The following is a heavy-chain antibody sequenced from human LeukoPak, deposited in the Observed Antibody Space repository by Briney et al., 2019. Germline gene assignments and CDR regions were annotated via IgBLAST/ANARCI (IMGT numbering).Heavy chain of an antibody. V-gene: IGHV1/OR15-1*03. D-gene: IGHD2-2*01. Sequence: ASVKVSCKASGYIFTDYYMHWVRQAPGQELGWMGRINPNSGGTNYAQKFQGRVTMTRDTSISTAYTELSSLRSEDTATYYCARGGRSGYCSSTSCFTFDYWGQGTLVTVSS. J-gene: IGHJ4*02. CDR1: GYIFTDYY. CDR3: ARGGRSGYCSSTSCFTFDY. CDR2: INPNSGGT.